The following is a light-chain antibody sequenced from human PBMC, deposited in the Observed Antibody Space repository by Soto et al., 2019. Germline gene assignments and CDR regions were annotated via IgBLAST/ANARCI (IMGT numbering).Light chain of an antibody. V-gene: IGKV1-27*01. J-gene: IGKJ4*01. CDR1: QGISKY. CDR3: QQYNSAPLT. CDR2: AAS. Sequence: DIQMTQSPSSLSASVGDRVTITCRASQGISKYLAWYQQKPGKVPKVLIYAASTLQAGVPSRFSGSGSGTDFTLTISSLQPEDVATYYCQQYNSAPLTFGGGTKVEIK.